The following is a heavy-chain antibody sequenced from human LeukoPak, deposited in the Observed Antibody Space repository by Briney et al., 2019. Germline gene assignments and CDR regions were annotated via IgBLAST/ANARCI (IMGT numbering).Heavy chain of an antibody. J-gene: IGHJ5*02. D-gene: IGHD1-26*01. CDR1: GYSFTDYH. CDR3: ARDRPGYSGYFDP. Sequence: ASVKVSCKASGYSFTDYHMHWVRQAPGQGLEWMGWINTKTGGTNYAQTFQGRVTLTRDTSISTVYMEMGSLRSDDTAVYYCARDRPGYSGYFDPWGQGTLVTVSS. V-gene: IGHV1-2*02. CDR2: INTKTGGT.